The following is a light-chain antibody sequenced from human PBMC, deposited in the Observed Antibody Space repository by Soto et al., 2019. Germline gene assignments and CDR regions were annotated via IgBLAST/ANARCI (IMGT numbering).Light chain of an antibody. CDR3: SSYTSSSTRV. CDR2: EVS. Sequence: QSALTQPASVSGSPGQSITISCTGTSSDVGGYNYVSWHQQHPGKAPKLMIYEVSNRPSGVSDRFSGSKSGDTASLTISGLQAEDEADYYCSSYTSSSTRVFGAGTKVIVL. CDR1: SSDVGGYNY. V-gene: IGLV2-14*01. J-gene: IGLJ1*01.